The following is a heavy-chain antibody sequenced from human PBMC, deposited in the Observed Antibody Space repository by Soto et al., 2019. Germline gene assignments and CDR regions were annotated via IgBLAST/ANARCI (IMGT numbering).Heavy chain of an antibody. Sequence: SETLSLTCTVSGGSISSGGYYWSWIRQHPGKGLEWIGYIYYSGSTYYNPSLKSRVTISVDTSKNQFSLKLSSVTAADTAVYYCARTSDYYYYGMDVWGQGTTVTVSS. J-gene: IGHJ6*02. CDR2: IYYSGST. CDR3: ARTSDYYYYGMDV. CDR1: GGSISSGGYY. V-gene: IGHV4-31*03. D-gene: IGHD2-2*01.